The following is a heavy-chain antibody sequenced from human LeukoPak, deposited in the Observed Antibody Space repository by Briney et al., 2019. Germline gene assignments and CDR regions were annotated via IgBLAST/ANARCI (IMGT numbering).Heavy chain of an antibody. CDR1: GFIFGSYG. D-gene: IGHD6-19*01. CDR2: LRHDGSKK. CDR3: AKDSPPTSEWLPDS. J-gene: IGHJ4*02. V-gene: IGHV3-30*02. Sequence: PGGSLRLSCVGSGFIFGSYGMHWVRQAPGKGLEWVPFLRHDGSKKYYADSVKGRFTISRDNSQNTLLLQVDSLRVDDTAVYYCAKDSPPTSEWLPDSWGQGTLVAISS.